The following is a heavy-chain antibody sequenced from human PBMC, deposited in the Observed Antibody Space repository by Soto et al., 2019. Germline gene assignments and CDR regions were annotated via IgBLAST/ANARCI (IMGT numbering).Heavy chain of an antibody. V-gene: IGHV3-11*01. CDR2: ISSSGSTI. CDR1: VFTFSDYY. D-gene: IGHD6-6*01. Sequence: PWWSLRLSCSASVFTFSDYYMSCIRQAPGKGLEWVSYISSSGSTIYYADSVKGRFTISRDNAKNSLYLQMNSLRAEDTAVYYCAREEGSSSGYYYYGMDVWGQGTTVTVSS. CDR3: AREEGSSSGYYYYGMDV. J-gene: IGHJ6*02.